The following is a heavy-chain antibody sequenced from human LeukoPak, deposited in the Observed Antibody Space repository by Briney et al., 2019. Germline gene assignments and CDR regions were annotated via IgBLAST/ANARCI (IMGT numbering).Heavy chain of an antibody. J-gene: IGHJ6*03. CDR1: GGSISSGSYY. Sequence: SETLSLTCTVSGGSISSGSYYWSWIRQPAGKGLEWIGHIYTSGSTNYNPSLKSRVTISVDTSKNQFSLKLSSVTAADTAVYYCARDAGDTAMNYYYYYMDVWGKGTTVTVSS. V-gene: IGHV4-61*09. CDR3: ARDAGDTAMNYYYYYMDV. D-gene: IGHD5-18*01. CDR2: IYTSGST.